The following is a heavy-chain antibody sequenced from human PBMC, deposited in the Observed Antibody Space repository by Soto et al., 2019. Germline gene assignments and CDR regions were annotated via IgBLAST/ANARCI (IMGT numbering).Heavy chain of an antibody. D-gene: IGHD3-16*01. CDR2: MYYSGAT. CDR1: GGSISSNSYY. J-gene: IGHJ4*02. CDR3: ARHSAYDSVWGKSDGSDY. V-gene: IGHV4-39*01. Sequence: SETLSLTCTVSGGSISSNSYYWDWIRQPPGKGLEWIGSMYYSGATYHNPSLQSRVTISVDTSKNQFSLHLSSVTAADTAVYYCARHSAYDSVWGKSDGSDYWGKGTRVTV.